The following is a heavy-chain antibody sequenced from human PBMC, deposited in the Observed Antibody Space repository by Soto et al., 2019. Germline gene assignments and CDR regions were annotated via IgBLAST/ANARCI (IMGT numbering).Heavy chain of an antibody. CDR1: GFIFSSYG. CDR3: AKDRDPLMPSSATVTYHFDY. Sequence: QVQLVESGGGVVQPGRSLRVSCAASGFIFSSYGMHWVRQAPGKGLEWVAVISYDGSHKYYADSVKGRVTISRDNSKYTIYLHMNSLGAEDTAVYYCAKDRDPLMPSSATVTYHFDYCGQGTLVTGSS. D-gene: IGHD4-17*01. CDR2: ISYDGSHK. J-gene: IGHJ4*02. V-gene: IGHV3-30*18.